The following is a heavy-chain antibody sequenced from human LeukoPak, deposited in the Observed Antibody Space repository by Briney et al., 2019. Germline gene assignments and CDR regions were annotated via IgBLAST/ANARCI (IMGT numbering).Heavy chain of an antibody. J-gene: IGHJ3*02. CDR1: GFTVSSNY. CDR2: IYSGGST. Sequence: GGSLRLSCAASGFTVSSNYMSWVRQAPGKGLEWVSVIYSGGSTYYADSVKGRFTISRDNSKNTLYLQMNSLRAEDTAVYYCAREVTYGSGSYYNPGAFDIWGQGTMVTVSS. CDR3: AREVTYGSGSYYNPGAFDI. D-gene: IGHD3-10*01. V-gene: IGHV3-53*01.